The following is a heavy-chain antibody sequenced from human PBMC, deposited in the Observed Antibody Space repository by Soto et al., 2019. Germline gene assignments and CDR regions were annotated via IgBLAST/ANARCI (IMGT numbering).Heavy chain of an antibody. CDR1: GGSFSGYY. Sequence: SETLSLTCGVYGGSFSGYYWSWIRQPPGKGLEWIGEISHSGSTNYNPSLKSRVTISVDTSKNQFSLKLRSVTAADTAVYYCASESSGHSYWGQGTLVTVSS. CDR3: ASESSGHSY. D-gene: IGHD6-19*01. J-gene: IGHJ4*02. V-gene: IGHV4-34*01. CDR2: ISHSGST.